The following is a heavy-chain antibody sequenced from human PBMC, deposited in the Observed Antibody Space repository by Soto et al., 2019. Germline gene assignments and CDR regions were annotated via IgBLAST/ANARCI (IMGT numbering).Heavy chain of an antibody. V-gene: IGHV3-48*01. D-gene: IGHD4-17*01. CDR1: GFTFSSYS. CDR3: ARDRWTVTTDDAFDI. CDR2: ISSSSSTI. Sequence: EVQLVESGGGLVQPGGSLRLSCAASGFTFSSYSMNWVRQAPGKGLEWVSYISSSSSTIYYADSVKGRFTISRDNAKNSLYLQMNSLRAEDTAVYYCARDRWTVTTDDAFDIWGQGTMVTVSS. J-gene: IGHJ3*02.